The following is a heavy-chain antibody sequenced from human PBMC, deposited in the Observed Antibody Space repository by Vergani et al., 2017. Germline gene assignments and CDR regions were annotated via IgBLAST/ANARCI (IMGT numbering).Heavy chain of an antibody. CDR3: ARAGHGPKTTPWIYYYYGMDV. J-gene: IGHJ6*02. D-gene: IGHD1-7*01. CDR2: IYSGGST. Sequence: EVQLVESGGGLVQPGGSLRLSCAASGFTVSSNYMSWVRQAPGKGLEWVSVIYSGGSTYYADSVKGRFTISRHNSKNTLYLQMNSLRAEDTAVYYCARAGHGPKTTPWIYYYYGMDVWGQGP. CDR1: GFTVSSNY. V-gene: IGHV3-53*04.